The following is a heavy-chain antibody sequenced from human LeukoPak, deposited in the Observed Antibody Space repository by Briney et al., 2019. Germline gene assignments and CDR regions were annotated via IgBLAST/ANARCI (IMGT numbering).Heavy chain of an antibody. CDR1: GFTFSSYW. CDR3: VRYYNN. Sequence: GGSLRLSCAASGFTFSSYWMHWVRQAPGKGLAWVSRINSDGSSTNYADSVKGRFTISRDNAKNTLYLQMNSLRAEDTAVYYCVRYYNNWGQGTLVTVSS. CDR2: INSDGSST. J-gene: IGHJ4*02. D-gene: IGHD3-22*01. V-gene: IGHV3-74*01.